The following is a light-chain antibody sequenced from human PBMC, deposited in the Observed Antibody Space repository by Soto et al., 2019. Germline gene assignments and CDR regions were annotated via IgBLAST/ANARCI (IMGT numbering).Light chain of an antibody. Sequence: QSVLTQPRSVSGSPGQSVTISCTGTSSDVGGYNYVTWYQQYLGKAPKLMIYDVDKRPSGVPDRFSGSKSGNTASLTISGLQAEDEADYYCCSYAGTYTSPYFFGTGTKVTVL. CDR3: CSYAGTYTSPYF. CDR2: DVD. J-gene: IGLJ1*01. V-gene: IGLV2-11*01. CDR1: SSDVGGYNY.